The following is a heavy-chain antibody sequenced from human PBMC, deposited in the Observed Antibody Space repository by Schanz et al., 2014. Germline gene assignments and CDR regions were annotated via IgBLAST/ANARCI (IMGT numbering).Heavy chain of an antibody. J-gene: IGHJ4*02. CDR3: AKDPSHGDYDYYFDY. CDR2: ISGSGGST. CDR1: GFTFSSYS. V-gene: IGHV3-23*04. D-gene: IGHD3-22*01. Sequence: EVQLVESGGGLVKPGGSLRLSCAASGFTFSSYSMNWVRQAPGKRLEWVSAISGSGGSTYYADSVKGRFTISRDNSKNTLYLQMNSLRAEDTAVYYCAKDPSHGDYDYYFDYWGQGTLVTVSS.